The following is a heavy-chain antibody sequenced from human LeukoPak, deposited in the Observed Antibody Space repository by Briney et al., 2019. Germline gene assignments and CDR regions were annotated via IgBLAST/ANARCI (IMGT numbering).Heavy chain of an antibody. Sequence: TGGSLRLSCAASGFTFSDYYMSWIRQAPGKGLEWVSYISSSGSTIYYADSVKGRFTISRDNAKNSLYLQMNSLRAEDTAVYYCARDREDYYDSSGYTGYYYGMDVWGQGTTVTVSS. CDR1: GFTFSDYY. J-gene: IGHJ6*02. D-gene: IGHD3-22*01. V-gene: IGHV3-11*01. CDR3: ARDREDYYDSSGYTGYYYGMDV. CDR2: ISSSGSTI.